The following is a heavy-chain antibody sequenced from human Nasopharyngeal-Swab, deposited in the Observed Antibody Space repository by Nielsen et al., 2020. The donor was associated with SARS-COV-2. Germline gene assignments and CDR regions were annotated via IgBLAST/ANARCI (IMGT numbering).Heavy chain of an antibody. D-gene: IGHD3-9*01. CDR1: GGSISGYY. CDR3: AREYYDILTGYSRFEY. CDR2: IHSSGST. V-gene: IGHV4-59*01. Sequence: GSLRLSCTVSGGSISGYYWSWIRQPPCKGLEWIGYIHSSGSTKYNPSLKSRVTISVDTSKNQFSLKLSSVTAADTAVYYCAREYYDILTGYSRFEYWGQGTLVTVSS. J-gene: IGHJ4*02.